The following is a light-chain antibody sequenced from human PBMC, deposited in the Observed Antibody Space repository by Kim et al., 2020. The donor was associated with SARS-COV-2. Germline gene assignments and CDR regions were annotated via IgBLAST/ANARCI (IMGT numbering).Light chain of an antibody. J-gene: IGLJ2*01. Sequence: SSELTQDPAVSVALGQTVSITCQGDSLRSYYATWYQQKPGQAPILVIYGKNNGPSGIPDRFSGSSSGNTASLTITGTQAGDEADYYCNSRDSNDNVVFGGGTQLTVL. CDR2: GKN. CDR1: SLRSYY. V-gene: IGLV3-19*01. CDR3: NSRDSNDNVV.